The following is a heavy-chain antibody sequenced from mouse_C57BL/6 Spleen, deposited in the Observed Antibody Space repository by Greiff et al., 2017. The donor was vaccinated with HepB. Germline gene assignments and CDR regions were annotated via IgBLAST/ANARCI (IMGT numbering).Heavy chain of an antibody. D-gene: IGHD1-1*01. CDR3: ARDRYYYGSSYYFDY. Sequence: EVQLMESGGGLVKPGGSLKLSCAASGFTFSSYAMSWVRQTPEKRLEWVATISDGGSYTYYPDNVKGRFTISRDNAKNNLYLQMSHLKSEDTAMYYCARDRYYYGSSYYFDYWGQGTTLTVSS. CDR2: ISDGGSYT. CDR1: GFTFSSYA. J-gene: IGHJ2*01. V-gene: IGHV5-4*01.